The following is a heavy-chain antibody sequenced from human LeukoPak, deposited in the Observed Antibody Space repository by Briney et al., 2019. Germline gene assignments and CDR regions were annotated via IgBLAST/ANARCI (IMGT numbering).Heavy chain of an antibody. CDR2: IRSSGST. CDR1: GGSINTNY. Sequence: SETLSLTCTVSGGSINTNYWSWIRQPPGKGLEWIGYIRSSGSTNYNPSLKSRVTISMDTSKNQFSLQLSSVTAADTAVYYCARSSGWYIDYWGQGTLVTVSS. D-gene: IGHD6-19*01. J-gene: IGHJ4*02. CDR3: ARSSGWYIDY. V-gene: IGHV4-59*01.